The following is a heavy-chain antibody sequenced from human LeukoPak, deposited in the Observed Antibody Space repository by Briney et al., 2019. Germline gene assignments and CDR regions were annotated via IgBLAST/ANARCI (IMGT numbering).Heavy chain of an antibody. J-gene: IGHJ5*02. CDR3: ARVRGSYFELWFDP. Sequence: ASVKVSCKASGYTFTCYDINWVRQATGQGLEWMGWMNPNSGNTGYAQKFQGRVTMTRNTSISTAYMELSSLRSEDTAVYYCARVRGSYFELWFDPWGQGTLVTVSS. CDR1: GYTFTCYD. V-gene: IGHV1-8*01. D-gene: IGHD1-26*01. CDR2: MNPNSGNT.